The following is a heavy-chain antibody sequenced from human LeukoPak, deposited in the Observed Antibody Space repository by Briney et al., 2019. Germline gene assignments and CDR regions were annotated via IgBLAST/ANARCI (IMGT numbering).Heavy chain of an antibody. D-gene: IGHD5-24*01. CDR1: GGTFSSYT. Sequence: SVKVSCKASGGTFSSYTISWVRQAPGQGLEWMGRIIPILGIANYAQKFQGRVTITADKSTSTAYMELSSLRSEDTAVYYCARGRDGYNFWYDHWGQGTLVTVSS. V-gene: IGHV1-69*02. CDR3: ARGRDGYNFWYDH. J-gene: IGHJ5*02. CDR2: IIPILGIA.